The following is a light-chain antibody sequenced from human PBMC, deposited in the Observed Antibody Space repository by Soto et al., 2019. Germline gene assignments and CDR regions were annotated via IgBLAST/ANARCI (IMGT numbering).Light chain of an antibody. CDR1: QSISNW. CDR3: QQYKNYSLT. V-gene: IGKV1-5*03. Sequence: DIQMTQSPSTLSASVGDRVTITCRASQSISNWLAWYQQKPGKAPKLLIYKASSLESGVPSRFRGSGSGTDFTLTISSLQPDDFATYYCQQYKNYSLTFGGGTKVEIK. J-gene: IGKJ4*01. CDR2: KAS.